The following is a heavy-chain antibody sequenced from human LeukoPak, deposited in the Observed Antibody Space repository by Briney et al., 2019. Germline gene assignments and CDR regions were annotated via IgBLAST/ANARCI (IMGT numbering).Heavy chain of an antibody. V-gene: IGHV4-34*01. D-gene: IGHD5-12*01. Sequence: ASETLSLTCAVYGGSFSGYYWSWIRQPPGKGLEWIGEINHSGSTNYNPSLKNRVTISVDTSKNQFSLKLSSVTAADTAVYYCASQPQYGGYYYDYWGQGTLVTVSS. CDR3: ASQPQYGGYYYDY. J-gene: IGHJ4*02. CDR1: GGSFSGYY. CDR2: INHSGST.